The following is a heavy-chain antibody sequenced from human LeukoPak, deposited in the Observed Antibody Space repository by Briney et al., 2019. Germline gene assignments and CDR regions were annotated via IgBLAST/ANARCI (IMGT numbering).Heavy chain of an antibody. J-gene: IGHJ4*02. V-gene: IGHV4-30-2*01. CDR2: ISHSGSA. Sequence: SETLSLTCTVSAGSFSSDDYYWSWVRQPAGKGLEWIGYISHSGSAYYNPSLKSRVTISVDRSKNQFSLKLSSVTAADTAVYYCARFSPRAMGNYLDFWGQGTLVTVSS. CDR3: ARFSPRAMGNYLDF. CDR1: AGSFSSDDYY. D-gene: IGHD7-27*01.